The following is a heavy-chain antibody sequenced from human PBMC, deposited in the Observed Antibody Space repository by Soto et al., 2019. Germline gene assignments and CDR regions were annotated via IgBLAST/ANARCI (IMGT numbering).Heavy chain of an antibody. CDR3: AKDRKYSGYDNSFDY. Sequence: GGSLRLSCAASGFTFSNYAMSWVRQAPGKGLEWVSSVSGSGATTYYADSVKGRFTISRDNSKITLYLQMNSLRAEDTAVYYCAKDRKYSGYDNSFDYWGQGTLVTVSS. CDR1: GFTFSNYA. CDR2: VSGSGATT. J-gene: IGHJ4*02. V-gene: IGHV3-23*01. D-gene: IGHD5-12*01.